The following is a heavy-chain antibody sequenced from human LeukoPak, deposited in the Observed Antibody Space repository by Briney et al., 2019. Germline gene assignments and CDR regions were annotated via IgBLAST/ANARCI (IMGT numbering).Heavy chain of an antibody. CDR2: INPNSGGT. J-gene: IGHJ4*02. CDR3: ASSAHNTAMVTDY. V-gene: IGHV1-2*02. Sequence: ASVKVSCRASGYTLTGYYMHWVRQAPGQGLEWMGWINPNSGGTNYAQKFQGRVTMTRDTSISTAYMELSRLRSDDTAVYYCASSAHNTAMVTDYWGQGTLVTVSS. CDR1: GYTLTGYY. D-gene: IGHD5-18*01.